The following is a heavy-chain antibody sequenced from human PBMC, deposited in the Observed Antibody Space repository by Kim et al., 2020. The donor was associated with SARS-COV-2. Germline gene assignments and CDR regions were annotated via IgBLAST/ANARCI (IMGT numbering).Heavy chain of an antibody. CDR3: ARNPWYYGSGSLLSPD. Sequence: GGSLRLSCAASGFTFSSYAMSWVRQAPGKGLEWVSAISGSGGSTYYADSVKGRFTISRDNSKNTLYLQMNSLRAEDTAVYYCARNPWYYGSGSLLSPDWGQGTLVTVSS. D-gene: IGHD3-10*01. V-gene: IGHV3-23*01. J-gene: IGHJ4*02. CDR1: GFTFSSYA. CDR2: ISGSGGST.